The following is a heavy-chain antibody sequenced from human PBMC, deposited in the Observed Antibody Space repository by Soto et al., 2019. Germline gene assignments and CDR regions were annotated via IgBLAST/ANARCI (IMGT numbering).Heavy chain of an antibody. CDR1: GYTFTSFG. CDR2: ISAYSGNT. Sequence: QAQLVQSGAEVKKPGASVKVSCKASGYTFTSFGIGWVRQAPGQGLEWMGWISAYSGNTNYAQKLQDRVTMTRDTSTTTVYMELRSLRSDDTAVYYCAREVYYYDSSDYPTSYYYNGMDVWGQGTPVTVSS. D-gene: IGHD3-22*01. J-gene: IGHJ6*02. CDR3: AREVYYYDSSDYPTSYYYNGMDV. V-gene: IGHV1-18*01.